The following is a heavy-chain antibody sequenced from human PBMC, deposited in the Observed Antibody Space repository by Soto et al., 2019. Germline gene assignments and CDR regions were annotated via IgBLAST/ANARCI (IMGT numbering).Heavy chain of an antibody. V-gene: IGHV4-4*02. CDR1: GGSISSSNW. CDR2: IYQSGAT. CDR3: ARALGYCSGGSCHGLDD. Sequence: QVQLQESGPGLVRPSGTLALTCAVSGGSISSSNWWNWVRQPPGKGLEWIGEIYQSGATNYNPSLNSRVTISVDKSKNQFSLKLSSVTAAETAVYYCARALGYCSGGSCHGLDDWGQGTLVTVSS. D-gene: IGHD2-15*01. J-gene: IGHJ4*02.